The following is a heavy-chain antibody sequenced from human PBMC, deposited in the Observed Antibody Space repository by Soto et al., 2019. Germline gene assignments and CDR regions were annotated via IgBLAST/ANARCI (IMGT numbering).Heavy chain of an antibody. CDR1: GASIDSNSYY. D-gene: IGHD3-9*01. V-gene: IGHV4-39*01. J-gene: IGHJ6*02. CDR2: IFYAGDT. Sequence: QLQLQESGPGLVKPSATLSLTCSVSGASIDSNSYYWAWIRQPPGKGLEWIGNIFYAGDTFYSPSLKSRLTISVDLSQNQFSLRLSSVTAADTALYYCARLDLAYYGLDVWGQGATVLVSS. CDR3: ARLDLAYYGLDV.